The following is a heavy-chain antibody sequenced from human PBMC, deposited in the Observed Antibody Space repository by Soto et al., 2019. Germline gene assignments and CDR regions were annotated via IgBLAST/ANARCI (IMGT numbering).Heavy chain of an antibody. J-gene: IGHJ1*01. V-gene: IGHV4-30-4*01. CDR2: IHSSGSI. D-gene: IGHD3-22*01. CDR3: ARDLDGLHDDTSGPFPRPG. CDR1: GASLSTSAYY. Sequence: LSLTCNVSGASLSTSAYYWSWIRQAPGRGLEWIGYIHSSGSIYYNPSLKSRATMSIDTAGNQFSLKVSSVTVADTAVYYCARDLDGLHDDTSGPFPRPGWGQGTLVTVSS.